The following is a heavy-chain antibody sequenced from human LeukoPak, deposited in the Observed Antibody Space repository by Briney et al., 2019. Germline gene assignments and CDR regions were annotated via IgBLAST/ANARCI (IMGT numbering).Heavy chain of an antibody. J-gene: IGHJ6*03. CDR1: GFTLTSYW. V-gene: IGHV3-74*01. Sequence: GGSLRLSCAASGFTLTSYWMHWVRQVPGKGLVWVSQINIDGSTTNYADSVKGRFTISRDNAKNTLYPQMNSLRAEDTAVYYCARASRYDFWSGPTYYYYYYMDVWGKGTTVTVSS. CDR2: INIDGSTT. CDR3: ARASRYDFWSGPTYYYYYYMDV. D-gene: IGHD3-3*01.